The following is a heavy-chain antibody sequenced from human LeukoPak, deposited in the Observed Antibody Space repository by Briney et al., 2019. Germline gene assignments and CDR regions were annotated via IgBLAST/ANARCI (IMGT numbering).Heavy chain of an antibody. CDR2: ISWNSGSI. CDR1: GFTFDDYA. Sequence: PGRSLRLSCAASGFTFDDYAMHWLRQAPGKGLEWVSGISWNSGSIGYADSVKGRFTISRDNAKNSLYLKMNSLRAEDMALYYCAKDIGPDYYDSSGFFDYWGQGTLVTVSS. CDR3: AKDIGPDYYDSSGFFDY. D-gene: IGHD3-22*01. J-gene: IGHJ4*02. V-gene: IGHV3-9*03.